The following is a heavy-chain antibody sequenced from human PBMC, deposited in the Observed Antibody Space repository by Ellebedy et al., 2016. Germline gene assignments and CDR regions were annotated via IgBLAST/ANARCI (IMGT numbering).Heavy chain of an antibody. CDR1: GGSISSYY. CDR3: ARLAVAPPNWFDP. J-gene: IGHJ5*02. V-gene: IGHV4-59*08. D-gene: IGHD6-19*01. Sequence: SETLSLTCTVSGGSISSYYWSWIRQPPGKGLEWIGYIYYSGSTNYNPSLKSRVTISVDTSKNQFSLKLSSVTAADTAVYYCARLAVAPPNWFDPWGQGTLVTVSS. CDR2: IYYSGST.